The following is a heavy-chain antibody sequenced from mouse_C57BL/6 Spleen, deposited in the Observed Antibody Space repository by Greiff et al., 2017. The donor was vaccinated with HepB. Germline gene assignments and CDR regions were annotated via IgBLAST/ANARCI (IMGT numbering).Heavy chain of an antibody. CDR2: IDPANGNT. CDR3: ARGRITTVVGGDYFDY. V-gene: IGHV14-3*01. J-gene: IGHJ2*01. Sequence: VQLKQSVAELVRPGASVKLSCTASGFNIKNTYMHWVKQRPEQGLEWIGRIDPANGNTKYAPKFQGKATITADTSSNTAYLQLSSLASEDTAIYYCARGRITTVVGGDYFDYWGQGATLTVSS. CDR1: GFNIKNTY. D-gene: IGHD1-1*01.